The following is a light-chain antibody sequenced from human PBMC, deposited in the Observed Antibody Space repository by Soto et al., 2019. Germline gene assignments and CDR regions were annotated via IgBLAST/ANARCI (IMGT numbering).Light chain of an antibody. Sequence: EILVTQSPATLSGSPGERVTLSCRASQSVTRDLAWYKQKPGQAPRLLISGASTRATGIPARFSGSGSGTEFTLTISSLQSEDFAIYYCQQYRTFGQGTMVEIK. CDR1: QSVTRD. V-gene: IGKV3-15*01. CDR3: QQYRT. CDR2: GAS. J-gene: IGKJ1*01.